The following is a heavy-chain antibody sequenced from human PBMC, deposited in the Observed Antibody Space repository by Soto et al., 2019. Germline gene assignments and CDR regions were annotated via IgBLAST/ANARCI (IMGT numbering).Heavy chain of an antibody. CDR3: AKNGLSNSPSAIDS. D-gene: IGHD1-1*01. J-gene: IGHJ4*02. CDR1: GFTFSSHG. V-gene: IGHV3-23*01. Sequence: GGSLRLSCATSGFTFSSHGMSWVRQAPGKGLDWVSGITGSGRNTYYSDSVKGRFTISRDNFKNTLFLQMNSLRAEDTAVYYCAKNGLSNSPSAIDSWGQGTLVT. CDR2: ITGSGRNT.